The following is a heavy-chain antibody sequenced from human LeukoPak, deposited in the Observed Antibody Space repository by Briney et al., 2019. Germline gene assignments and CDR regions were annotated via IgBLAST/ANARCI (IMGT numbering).Heavy chain of an antibody. CDR3: AKGPGYSYGSHAFDI. CDR1: GFTFSSYS. Sequence: GGSLRLSCAASGFTFSSYSMNWVRQAPGKGLEWVSYISSSSSTIYYADSVKGRFTISRDNAKNSLYLQMNSLRAEDTALYYCAKGPGYSYGSHAFDIWGQGTMVTVSS. V-gene: IGHV3-48*04. CDR2: ISSSSSTI. D-gene: IGHD5-18*01. J-gene: IGHJ3*02.